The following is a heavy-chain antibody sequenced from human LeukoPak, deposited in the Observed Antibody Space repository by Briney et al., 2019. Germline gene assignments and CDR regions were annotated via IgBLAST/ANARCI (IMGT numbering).Heavy chain of an antibody. V-gene: IGHV3-23*01. CDR1: GFTFSSYA. CDR3: ANYYGSGSYYPDFDY. CDR2: ISGSGGST. D-gene: IGHD3-10*01. Sequence: PGGSLRLSCAASGFTFSSYAMSWVRQAPGKGLEWVSAISGSGGSTYYADSVKGRFTISRDNSKNTLYLQMNSLRAEDTAVYYCANYYGSGSYYPDFDYWGQGTLVTVSS. J-gene: IGHJ4*02.